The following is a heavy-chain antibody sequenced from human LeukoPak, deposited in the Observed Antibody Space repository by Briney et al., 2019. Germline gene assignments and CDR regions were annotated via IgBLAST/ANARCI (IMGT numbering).Heavy chain of an antibody. D-gene: IGHD1-26*01. J-gene: IGHJ4*02. CDR3: ARGGLIVGATTVLDY. CDR1: GYTFTSYY. V-gene: IGHV1-46*01. Sequence: ASVKVSCKASGYTFTSYYMHWVRQAPGQGLEWMGIINPSGGSTSYAQKFQGRVTMTRDTSTSTVYMELSSLRSEDTAVYYCARGGLIVGATTVLDYWGQGTLVTVSS. CDR2: INPSGGST.